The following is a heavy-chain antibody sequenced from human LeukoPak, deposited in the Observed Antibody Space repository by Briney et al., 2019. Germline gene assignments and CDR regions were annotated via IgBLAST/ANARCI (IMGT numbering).Heavy chain of an antibody. CDR2: IYYSGST. CDR3: VRVVARGSSGYQLDY. J-gene: IGHJ4*02. V-gene: IGHV4-61*01. CDR1: VGPFSSGNYY. D-gene: IGHD3-22*01. Sequence: SEPLSLPCTVSVGPFSSGNYYWPWIRQPPGKGREWNGYIYYSGSTNYNPSLKSRVTISVDTSKNQFSLKLSAVTAADTAVYYCVRVVARGSSGYQLDYWGQGTLVTVSS.